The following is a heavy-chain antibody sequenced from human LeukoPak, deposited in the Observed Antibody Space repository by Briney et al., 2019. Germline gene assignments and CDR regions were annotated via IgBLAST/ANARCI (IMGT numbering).Heavy chain of an antibody. CDR2: ISGSDGST. CDR3: TRRGGSSGWGAFDY. Sequence: GGSLRLSCAASGFTFSSYTMNWVRQAPGKGLEWVSSISGSDGSTFYADSVKGRFTISRDNSQNTLYMQMSSLRAEDTAIYYCTRRGGSSGWGAFDYWGQGTLITVSS. V-gene: IGHV3-23*01. CDR1: GFTFSSYT. J-gene: IGHJ4*02. D-gene: IGHD6-19*01.